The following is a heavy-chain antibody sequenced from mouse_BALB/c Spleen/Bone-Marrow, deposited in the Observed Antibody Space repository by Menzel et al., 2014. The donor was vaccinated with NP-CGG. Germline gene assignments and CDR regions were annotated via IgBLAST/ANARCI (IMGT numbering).Heavy chain of an antibody. CDR2: ILPGIGIT. CDR1: GYTFSSYW. V-gene: IGHV1-9*01. CDR3: ARPYYYGSSHAWFAY. D-gene: IGHD1-1*01. J-gene: IGHJ3*01. Sequence: VQLVESGTELMKPGASVMISCKATGYTFSSYWIEWVKQRPGHGLEWIGEILPGIGITNYNEEFKGKATFTADTPSNTAYMQLSSLTSEDSAVYYCARPYYYGSSHAWFAYWGQGTLVTVSA.